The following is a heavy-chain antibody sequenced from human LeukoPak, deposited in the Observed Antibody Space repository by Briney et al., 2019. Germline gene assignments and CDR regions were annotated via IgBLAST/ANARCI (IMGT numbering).Heavy chain of an antibody. CDR2: VTGSGGDT. V-gene: IGHV3-23*01. J-gene: IGHJ4*02. Sequence: PGGSLRLSCAGSGFTFSSDAMSWVRQAPGKGLEWVAAVTGSGGDTYHADSVKGRFTISRDNSKNTLYLQMNSLRAEDTAVYYCAKGSANARPYYFDYWGQGTLVTVSS. CDR3: AKGSANARPYYFDY. CDR1: GFTFSSDA. D-gene: IGHD2-15*01.